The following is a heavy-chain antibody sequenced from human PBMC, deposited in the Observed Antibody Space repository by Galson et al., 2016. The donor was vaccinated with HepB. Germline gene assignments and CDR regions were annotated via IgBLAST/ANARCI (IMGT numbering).Heavy chain of an antibody. D-gene: IGHD4-17*01. CDR2: ISSSGRDI. V-gene: IGHV3-21*01. CDR1: GFTLKDYN. J-gene: IGHJ4*02. CDR3: ARDSGDWDSGYYRSFDY. Sequence: SLRLSCAVSGFTLKDYNINWVRQAPGKGLEWVSYISSSGRDIQYAGTVKGRFTSSRDNAKNSLLLQMNSLRVEDTAVYYCARDSGDWDSGYYRSFDYWGLGTLVTVSS.